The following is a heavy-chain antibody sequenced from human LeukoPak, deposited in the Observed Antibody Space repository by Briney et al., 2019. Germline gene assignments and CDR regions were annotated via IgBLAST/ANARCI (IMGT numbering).Heavy chain of an antibody. D-gene: IGHD6-13*01. J-gene: IGHJ4*02. CDR1: GGSISSGGHY. Sequence: YPSQTLSLTCTVSGGSISSGGHYWNWIRQPPGKGLEWIGYIYHSGSHNYNPSLKSRVSMSLDRSKNQFSLNLTSVTAADTAVYYCARVAPVAAAGVLSWLCDYWGQGTLVTVSS. CDR3: ARVAPVAAAGVLSWLCDY. V-gene: IGHV4-30-2*01. CDR2: IYHSGSH.